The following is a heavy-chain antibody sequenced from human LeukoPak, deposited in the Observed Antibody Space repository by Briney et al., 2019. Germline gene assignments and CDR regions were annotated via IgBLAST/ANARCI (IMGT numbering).Heavy chain of an antibody. CDR3: AREGSRITIFGVAMNWFDP. D-gene: IGHD3-3*01. Sequence: PSQTLSLTCTVSGGSISSGSYYWSWIRQPAGKGLEWIGRIYTSGSTNYNPSLKSRVTISVDTSKNQLSLKLSSVTAADTAVYYCAREGSRITIFGVAMNWFDPWGQGTLVTVSS. CDR1: GGSISSGSYY. J-gene: IGHJ5*02. CDR2: IYTSGST. V-gene: IGHV4-61*02.